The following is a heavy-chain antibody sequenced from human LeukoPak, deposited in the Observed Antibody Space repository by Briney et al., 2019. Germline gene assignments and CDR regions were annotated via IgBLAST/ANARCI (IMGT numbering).Heavy chain of an antibody. D-gene: IGHD3-9*01. CDR2: IIPIFGTT. V-gene: IGHV1-69*06. CDR1: GGTFSSYA. CDR3: ARAKDYDILTGREVDGMDV. J-gene: IGHJ6*04. Sequence: SVKVSCKASGGTFSSYAISWVRQAPGQGLEWMGGIIPIFGTTNYAQKFQGRVTITADKSTSTAYMELSSLRSEDTAVYYCARAKDYDILTGREVDGMDVWGKGTTVTVSS.